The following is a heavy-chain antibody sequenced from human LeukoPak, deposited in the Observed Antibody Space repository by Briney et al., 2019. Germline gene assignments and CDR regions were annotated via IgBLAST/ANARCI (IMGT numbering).Heavy chain of an antibody. CDR3: ARHRPGYCSSTSCPRVGAFGI. V-gene: IGHV4-34*01. CDR1: GGSFSGYY. CDR2: INHSGST. J-gene: IGHJ3*02. Sequence: SETLSLTCAVYGGSFSGYYWSWIRQPPGKGLEWIGEINHSGSTNYNPSLKSRVTISVDTSKNQFSLKLSSVTAADTAVYYCARHRPGYCSSTSCPRVGAFGIWGQGTMVTVSS. D-gene: IGHD2-2*03.